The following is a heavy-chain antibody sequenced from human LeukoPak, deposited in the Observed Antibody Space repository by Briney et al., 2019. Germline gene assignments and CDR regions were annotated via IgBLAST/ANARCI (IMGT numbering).Heavy chain of an antibody. CDR3: ARFDGYSSGWGGYYFDY. J-gene: IGHJ4*02. D-gene: IGHD6-19*01. Sequence: GESLEISCKGSGYSFTSYWIGWVRQMPGKGLEWMGIIYPGDSDTRYSPSFQGQVTISADKSISTAYLQWSSLKASGTAMYYCARFDGYSSGWGGYYFDYWGQGTLVTVSS. CDR1: GYSFTSYW. V-gene: IGHV5-51*01. CDR2: IYPGDSDT.